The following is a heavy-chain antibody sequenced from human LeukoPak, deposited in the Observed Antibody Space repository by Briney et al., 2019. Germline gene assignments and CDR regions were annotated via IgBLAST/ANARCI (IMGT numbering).Heavy chain of an antibody. J-gene: IGHJ3*02. CDR2: INCDGSST. Sequence: GGSLRLSCAASGFTFSSYWMHWVRQAPGKGLVWVSRINCDGSSTNYADSVKGRFTISRDNAKNTLHLQMNSLRAEDTAVYYCARRIVGATRAFDIWGQGTMVTVSS. CDR3: ARRIVGATRAFDI. V-gene: IGHV3-74*01. CDR1: GFTFSSYW. D-gene: IGHD1-26*01.